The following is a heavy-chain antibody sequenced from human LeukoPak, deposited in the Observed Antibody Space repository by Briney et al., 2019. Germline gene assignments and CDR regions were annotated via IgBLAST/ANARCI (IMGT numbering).Heavy chain of an antibody. V-gene: IGHV4-59*01. CDR2: IYYSGST. J-gene: IGHJ5*02. Sequence: IPSETLSLTCSVSGGSISSYYWGWIRRPPGRGPGWIGYIYYSGSTNSNPSLKSRVTISVDTSKNQFSLKLSSVTAADTAVYCCARDQRYFDCQNWFDPWGQGTLVTVAT. CDR1: GGSISSYY. CDR3: ARDQRYFDCQNWFDP. D-gene: IGHD3-9*01.